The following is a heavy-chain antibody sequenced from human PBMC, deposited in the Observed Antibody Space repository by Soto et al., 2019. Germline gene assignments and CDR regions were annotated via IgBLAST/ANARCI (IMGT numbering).Heavy chain of an antibody. Sequence: GGSLILSCAASGFTFSSYWMSWVRQAPGKGLEWVANIKQDGSEKYYVDSVKGRFTISRDNAKNSLYLQMNSLRAEDTAVYYCARGRTVLYYYYGMDVWGQGTTVTVS. CDR1: GFTFSSYW. J-gene: IGHJ6*02. V-gene: IGHV3-7*03. CDR3: ARGRTVLYYYYGMDV. CDR2: IKQDGSEK. D-gene: IGHD4-17*01.